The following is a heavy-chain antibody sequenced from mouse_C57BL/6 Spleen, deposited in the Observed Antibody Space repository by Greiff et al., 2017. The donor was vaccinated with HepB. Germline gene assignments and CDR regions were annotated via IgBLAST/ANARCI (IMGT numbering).Heavy chain of an antibody. CDR1: GYTFTDYY. V-gene: IGHV1-26*01. CDR3: ARSRGLRGAMDY. J-gene: IGHJ4*01. CDR2: INPNNGGT. D-gene: IGHD2-4*01. Sequence: EVQLQQSGPELVKPGASVKISCKASGYTFTDYYMNWVKQSHGKSLEWIGDINPNNGGTSYNQKFKGKATLTVDKSSSTAYMELRSLTSEDSAVYYCARSRGLRGAMDYWGQGTSGTVSS.